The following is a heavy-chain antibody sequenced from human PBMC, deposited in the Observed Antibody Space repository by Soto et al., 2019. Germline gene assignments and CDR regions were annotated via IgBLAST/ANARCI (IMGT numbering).Heavy chain of an antibody. CDR3: ARGRITIFGVVIVYYGMDV. V-gene: IGHV4-34*01. J-gene: IGHJ6*02. D-gene: IGHD3-3*01. Sequence: WSWIRQPPGKGLEWIGEINHSGSTNYNPSLKSRVTISVDTSKNQFSLKLSSVTAADTAVYYCARGRITIFGVVIVYYGMDVWGQGTTVTVSS. CDR2: INHSGST.